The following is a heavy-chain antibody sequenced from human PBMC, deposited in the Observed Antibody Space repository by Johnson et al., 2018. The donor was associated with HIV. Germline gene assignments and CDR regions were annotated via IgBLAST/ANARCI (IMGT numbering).Heavy chain of an antibody. CDR2: ILYDGNNK. Sequence: QVQLVESGGGGVQPGRSLRLSCAASGFIFSSYAMHWVRQAPGKGLEWVAVILYDGNNKYYADSVKGRFTIPRDNSKNTLYLQINSLTTEDTAVYYCARDRAPVYSSSSTPFDAFDIWGQGTMVTVSS. V-gene: IGHV3-30-3*01. CDR3: ARDRAPVYSSSSTPFDAFDI. CDR1: GFIFSSYA. D-gene: IGHD6-6*01. J-gene: IGHJ3*02.